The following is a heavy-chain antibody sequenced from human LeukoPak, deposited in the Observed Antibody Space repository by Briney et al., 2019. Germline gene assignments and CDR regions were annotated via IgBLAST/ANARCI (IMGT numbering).Heavy chain of an antibody. Sequence: SETLSLTCTVSGGSINSYYWSWLRQPPGKGLEWIGYIYYSGSTNYNPSLKSRVTISVDTSKNQFSLKLSSVTAADTAVYYCARDVGGYCSGGSCFPNWFDPWGQGTLVTVSS. D-gene: IGHD2-15*01. CDR3: ARDVGGYCSGGSCFPNWFDP. CDR1: GGSINSYY. J-gene: IGHJ5*02. CDR2: IYYSGST. V-gene: IGHV4-59*12.